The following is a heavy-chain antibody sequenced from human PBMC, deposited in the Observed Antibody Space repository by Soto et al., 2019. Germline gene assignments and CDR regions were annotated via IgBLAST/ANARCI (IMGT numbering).Heavy chain of an antibody. J-gene: IGHJ4*02. Sequence: QVQLVQSGAEVRKPGSSVKVSCKTSGDSFSTDTFTWVRQAPGQGLEWMGGILPMFRTRNYAQQFQGRVTITADESTSIVYMQHRNPRSIDTSICFRSTGTPGTSDRMCSRTVCYILLDWGQGTLVAVSS. V-gene: IGHV1-69*01. CDR1: GDSFSTDT. D-gene: IGHD2-2*01. CDR3: STGTPGTSDRMCSRTVCYILLD. CDR2: ILPMFRTR.